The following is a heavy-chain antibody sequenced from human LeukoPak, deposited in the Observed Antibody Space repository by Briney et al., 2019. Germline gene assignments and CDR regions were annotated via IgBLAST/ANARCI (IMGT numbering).Heavy chain of an antibody. CDR2: IYTSGST. V-gene: IGHV4-4*09. Sequence: SETLSLTCAVYGGSFSGYYWSWIRQPPGKGLEWIGYIYTSGSTNYNPSLKSRVTISVDTSKNQFSLKLSSVTAADTAVYYCARGSGSFGIWGQGTMVTVSS. J-gene: IGHJ3*02. D-gene: IGHD1-26*01. CDR1: GGSFSGYY. CDR3: ARGSGSFGI.